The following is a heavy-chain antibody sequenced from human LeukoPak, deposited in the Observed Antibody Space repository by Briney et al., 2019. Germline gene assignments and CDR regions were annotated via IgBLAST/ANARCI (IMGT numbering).Heavy chain of an antibody. J-gene: IGHJ4*02. CDR3: AKDIFTMVRGVVDY. Sequence: GGSLRLSCVASGFAFNIYSMNWVRQAPGKGLEWVSGISWNSGSIGYADSVKGRFTISRDNAKNSLYLQMNSLRAEDTALYYCAKDIFTMVRGVVDYWGQGTLVTVSS. V-gene: IGHV3-9*01. D-gene: IGHD3-10*01. CDR1: GFAFNIYS. CDR2: ISWNSGSI.